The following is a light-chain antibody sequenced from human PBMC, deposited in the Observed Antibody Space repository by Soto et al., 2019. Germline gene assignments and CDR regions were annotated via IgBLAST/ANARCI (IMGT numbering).Light chain of an antibody. CDR2: AAS. CDR3: LQHDSCPPT. V-gene: IGKV1D-17*01. CDR1: QGISNY. J-gene: IGKJ5*01. Sequence: NIPMTQSPSAMSASVGDRVTIIFRARQGISNYLAWFQQKPGKVPKHLIYAASSLQSGVPSGFSGSGSGTEFTLTVSSLQPEDFATYYCLQHDSCPPTFGQGTRLEIK.